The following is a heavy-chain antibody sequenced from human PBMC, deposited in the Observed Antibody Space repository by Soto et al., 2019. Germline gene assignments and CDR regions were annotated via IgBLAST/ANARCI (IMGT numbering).Heavy chain of an antibody. D-gene: IGHD3-22*01. Sequence: GSLRLSCAASGFTFSSYGMHWVRQAPGKGLEWVAVISYDGSNKYYADSVKGRFTISRDNPKNTLYLQMNSLRAEDTAVYYCAKTYYYDSSGEPPNWFDPWGQGTLVTVSS. CDR2: ISYDGSNK. V-gene: IGHV3-30*18. CDR1: GFTFSSYG. J-gene: IGHJ5*02. CDR3: AKTYYYDSSGEPPNWFDP.